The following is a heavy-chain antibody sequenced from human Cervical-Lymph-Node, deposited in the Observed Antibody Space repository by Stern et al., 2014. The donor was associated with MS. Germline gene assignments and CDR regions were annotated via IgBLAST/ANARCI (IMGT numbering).Heavy chain of an antibody. J-gene: IGHJ4*02. CDR3: AREVWFDY. V-gene: IGHV1-2*05. CDR2: INPNSGGT. CDR1: GYTFTGYY. Sequence: VQLEESGAEVKKPGASVKVSCKASGYTFTGYYLHWVRQAPGQGLEWMGRINPNSGGTNYAQKFQGRVTMTRDTAISTAFTWLSRLRSDDTGVYYCAREVWFDYWGQGTLVTVSS. D-gene: IGHD1-14*01.